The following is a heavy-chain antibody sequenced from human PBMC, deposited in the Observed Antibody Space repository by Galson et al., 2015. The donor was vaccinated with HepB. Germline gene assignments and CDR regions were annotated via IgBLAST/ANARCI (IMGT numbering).Heavy chain of an antibody. CDR3: AHRRQVITKEFDS. Sequence: PALVKPTQPPTLTCTFSGSSLSTSTVGVGWIRQPPGKALEWLALINGNDDKRYSPSLKRRLTITKDTSKSQVVLTMTNMDPVDTATYYCAHRRQVITKEFDSWGQGTLVTVSS. J-gene: IGHJ4*02. D-gene: IGHD1-20*01. CDR2: INGNDDK. CDR1: GSSLSTSTVG. V-gene: IGHV2-5*01.